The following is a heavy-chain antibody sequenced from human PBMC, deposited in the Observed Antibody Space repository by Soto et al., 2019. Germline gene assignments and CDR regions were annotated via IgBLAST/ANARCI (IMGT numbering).Heavy chain of an antibody. CDR1: GYTFTSYA. CDR3: ARSIAAAGTFDY. CDR2: INAGNGNT. D-gene: IGHD6-13*01. V-gene: IGHV1-3*01. Sequence: ASVKVSCKASGYTFTSYAMHWVRQAPGQRLEWMGWINAGNGNTKYSQKFQGRVTITRDTSASTAYMELSSLRSEDTAVYYCARSIAAAGTFDYWGQGTLVTGSS. J-gene: IGHJ4*02.